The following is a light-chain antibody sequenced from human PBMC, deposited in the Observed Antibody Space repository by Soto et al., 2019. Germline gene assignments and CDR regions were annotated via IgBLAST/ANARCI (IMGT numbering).Light chain of an antibody. V-gene: IGKV1-27*01. J-gene: IGKJ1*01. CDR1: QVISNF. Sequence: IQMTQSPSSLSASVGDRVTITCRASQVISNFLAWYQQKPGKVPKLLIYAASTLQSGVPSRFSGSGSGTDFTLTISSLQPEDFATYYCQKYDGAPWTFGQGTKVGIK. CDR3: QKYDGAPWT. CDR2: AAS.